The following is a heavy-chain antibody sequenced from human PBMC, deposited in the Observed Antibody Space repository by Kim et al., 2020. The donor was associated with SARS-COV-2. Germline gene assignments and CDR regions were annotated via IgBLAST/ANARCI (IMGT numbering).Heavy chain of an antibody. J-gene: IGHJ3*02. CDR1: GGSISSGGYY. CDR3: ARDQVDYDILTGYRYAFDI. V-gene: IGHV4-31*03. D-gene: IGHD3-9*01. Sequence: SETLSLTCTVSGGSISSGGYYWSWIRQHPGKGLEWIGYIYYSGSTYYNPSLKSRVTISVDTSKNQFSLKLSSVTAADTAVYYCARDQVDYDILTGYRYAFDIWGQGTMVTVSS. CDR2: IYYSGST.